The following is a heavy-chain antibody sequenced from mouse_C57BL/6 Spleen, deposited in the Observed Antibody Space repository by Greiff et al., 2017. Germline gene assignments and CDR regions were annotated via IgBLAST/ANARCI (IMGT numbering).Heavy chain of an antibody. V-gene: IGHV1-87*01. CDR1: YTF. Sequence: QVQLKQSGPELARPWASVKISWQAFYTFSRRLNFAIRATTYWMQWVKQRPGQGLEWIGAIYPGNGYTSYNQKFKGKAPLTADKSSSTAYMHLTHLTSEVSAFYYCACSTIVTHFDVWSAGTTFIVSS. D-gene: IGHD2-5*01. CDR3: SEVSAFYYCACSTIVTHFDV. CDR2: GQGLEWIG. J-gene: IGHJ1*01.